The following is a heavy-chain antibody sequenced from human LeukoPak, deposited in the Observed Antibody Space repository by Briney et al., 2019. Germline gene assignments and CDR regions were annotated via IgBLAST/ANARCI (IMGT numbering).Heavy chain of an antibody. D-gene: IGHD3-3*01. CDR1: GGTFSSYA. Sequence: GASVKVSCKASGGTFSSYAISWVRQAPGQGLEWMGRIIPILGIANYAQKFQGRVTITADKSTSTAYMELSSLRSEDTAVYYCARDRMVHYDFWSEAGPNYMDVWGKGTTVTVSS. J-gene: IGHJ6*03. V-gene: IGHV1-69*04. CDR2: IIPILGIA. CDR3: ARDRMVHYDFWSEAGPNYMDV.